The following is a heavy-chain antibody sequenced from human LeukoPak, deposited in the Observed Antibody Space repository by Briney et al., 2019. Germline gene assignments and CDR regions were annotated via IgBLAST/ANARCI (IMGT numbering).Heavy chain of an antibody. CDR3: ARAPDMVRGVISRAFDI. CDR1: GFTFSSYW. D-gene: IGHD3-10*01. CDR2: INSDGSST. Sequence: QPGGSLRLSCAASGFTFSSYWMHWVRQAPGKGLVWVSRINSDGSSTSYADSVKGRFTISRDNAKNTLYLQMNSPRAEDTAVYYCARAPDMVRGVISRAFDIWGQGTMVTVSS. J-gene: IGHJ3*02. V-gene: IGHV3-74*01.